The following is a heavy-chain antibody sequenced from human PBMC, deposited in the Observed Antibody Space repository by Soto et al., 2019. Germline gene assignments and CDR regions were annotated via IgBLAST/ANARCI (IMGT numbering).Heavy chain of an antibody. Sequence: SSETLSLTCTVSGSSISSYYWSLIRQPPGKGLEWIGYIYYSGSTNYNPSLKSRVTISVDTSKNQFSLKLSSVTAADTAVYYCATDSSGYYMFDPWGQGTLVTVSS. J-gene: IGHJ5*02. CDR3: ATDSSGYYMFDP. CDR2: IYYSGST. D-gene: IGHD3-22*01. V-gene: IGHV4-59*08. CDR1: GSSISSYY.